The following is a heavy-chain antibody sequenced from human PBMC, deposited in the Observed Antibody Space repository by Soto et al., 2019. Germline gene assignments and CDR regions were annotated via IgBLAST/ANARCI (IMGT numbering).Heavy chain of an antibody. J-gene: IGHJ4*02. V-gene: IGHV2-5*01. CDR2: IYWNDDK. CDR1: GFSLSTSGVG. D-gene: IGHD3-22*01. Sequence: SGPTLVNPTQTLTLTCTFSGFSLSTSGVGVGWIRQPPGKALEWLALIYWNDDKRYNPSLKSRLTITKDTSKNQVVLKITNMDPVDTATYYCARLSRIPNYYDSSGYYYGGSFDYWGQGTLVTVSS. CDR3: ARLSRIPNYYDSSGYYYGGSFDY.